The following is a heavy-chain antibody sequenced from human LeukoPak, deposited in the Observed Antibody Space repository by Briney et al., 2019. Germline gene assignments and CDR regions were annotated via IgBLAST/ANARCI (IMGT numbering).Heavy chain of an antibody. CDR1: GYTFTPYY. V-gene: IGHV1-46*01. CDR2: INPSTGVT. Sequence: ASVPVSCKASGYTFTPYYMHWVRQAPGQGLEWMGKINPSTGVTACTQKFQGRVTMTGDTSTHTVYMDLSSLTSEDTAMYYCTPSGDGWGLDYWGRRSLHTVSS. D-gene: IGHD3-16*01. J-gene: IGHJ4*02. CDR3: TPSGDGWGLDY.